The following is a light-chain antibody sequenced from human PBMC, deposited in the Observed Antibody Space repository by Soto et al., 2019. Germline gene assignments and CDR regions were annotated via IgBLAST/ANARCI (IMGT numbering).Light chain of an antibody. J-gene: IGKJ2*01. CDR1: QSVGSK. CDR3: QERSKWPLYT. V-gene: IGKV3-15*01. CDR2: GAS. Sequence: EIVMTQSPATLSVSPGERASLSCRASQSVGSKLIWYQHKPGQPPRLLIYGASARATGIPARFSGSGSGTEFTLTISSLQPEDSASYYCQERSKWPLYTFGQGTKLEIK.